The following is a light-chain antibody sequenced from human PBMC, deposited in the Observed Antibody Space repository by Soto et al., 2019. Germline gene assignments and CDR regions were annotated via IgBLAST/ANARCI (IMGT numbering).Light chain of an antibody. CDR3: PQYNDWPLN. CDR2: GAS. CDR1: QSISRT. Sequence: EILMTQSPATLSVSPGEGLTLSCRASQSISRTLAWYQQRPGQAPRLLIYGASSRATGVPARFSGSGSGTEFTLTISSLQSEDFAVYYCPQYNDWPLNFGGGSK. J-gene: IGKJ4*01. V-gene: IGKV3-15*01.